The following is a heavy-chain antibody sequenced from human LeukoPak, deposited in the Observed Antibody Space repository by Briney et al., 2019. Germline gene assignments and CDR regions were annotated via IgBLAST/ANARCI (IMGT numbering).Heavy chain of an antibody. Sequence: SETLSLTCTVSGGSISSYYWSWIRQPAGKGLEWIGRIYTSGSTNYNPSLKSRVTISVDTSKNQFSLKLSSVTAADTAVYYCARLNVEMATITGGNFDYWGQGTLVTVSS. V-gene: IGHV4-4*07. CDR3: ARLNVEMATITGGNFDY. CDR1: GGSISSYY. J-gene: IGHJ4*02. CDR2: IYTSGST. D-gene: IGHD5-24*01.